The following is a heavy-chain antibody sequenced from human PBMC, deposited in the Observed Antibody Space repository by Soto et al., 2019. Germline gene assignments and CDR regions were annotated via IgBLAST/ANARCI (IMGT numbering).Heavy chain of an antibody. D-gene: IGHD3-10*01. V-gene: IGHV3-7*01. CDR2: IKQDGSEK. J-gene: IGHJ4*02. CDR3: ARDYYGSGSYYQVVILDY. Sequence: EVQLVESGGGLVQPGGSLRLSCAASGFTFSSYWMSWVRQAPGKGLEWVANIKQDGSEKYYVDSVKGRFTISRDTAKNSLYLQMNSLRAEDTAVYYCARDYYGSGSYYQVVILDYWGQGTLVTVSS. CDR1: GFTFSSYW.